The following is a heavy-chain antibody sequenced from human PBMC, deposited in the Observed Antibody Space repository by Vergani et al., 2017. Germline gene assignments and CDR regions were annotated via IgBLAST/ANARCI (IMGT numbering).Heavy chain of an antibody. Sequence: QVQLVQSGAEVKKPGASVKVSCKASGYTFTSYDINWVRQATGQGLEWMGWMNPNSGNTGYAQKFQGRVTMTRNTSISTAYMELSSLRSEDTAVYYCARGQDIVVVAAAIRGNAFDIWGQGTMVTVSS. CDR1: GYTFTSYD. J-gene: IGHJ3*02. CDR2: MNPNSGNT. D-gene: IGHD2-2*02. CDR3: ARGQDIVVVAAAIRGNAFDI. V-gene: IGHV1-8*01.